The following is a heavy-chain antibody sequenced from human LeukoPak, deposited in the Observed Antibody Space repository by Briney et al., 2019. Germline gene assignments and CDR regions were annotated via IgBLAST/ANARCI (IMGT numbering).Heavy chain of an antibody. D-gene: IGHD4-23*01. CDR1: GFTFNMYA. CDR2: INAGGGNT. CDR3: AKIRYGGDVFDM. V-gene: IGHV3-23*01. J-gene: IGHJ3*02. Sequence: GGSLRLSCAASGFTFNMYAMAWVRQAPGKGLECVSGINAGGGNTYYADSVKGRFTISRDNSKNTLYLQMNSLRVEDTAIYYCAKIRYGGDVFDMWGQGTMVTVSS.